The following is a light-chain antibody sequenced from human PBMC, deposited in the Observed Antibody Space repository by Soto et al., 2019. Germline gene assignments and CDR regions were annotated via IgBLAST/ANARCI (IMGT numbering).Light chain of an antibody. J-gene: IGKJ4*01. CDR2: AAS. CDR1: QSIGTY. CDR3: QQYYIYPPT. V-gene: IGKV1-8*01. Sequence: AIRMTQSPSSFSASTGDRVTITCRASQSIGTYLAWYQQIPERAPKLLIFAASTLQRGGPSRFSGSGSGTDFTLTISCLQSEDCATYYCQQYYIYPPTFGGGTKVEIK.